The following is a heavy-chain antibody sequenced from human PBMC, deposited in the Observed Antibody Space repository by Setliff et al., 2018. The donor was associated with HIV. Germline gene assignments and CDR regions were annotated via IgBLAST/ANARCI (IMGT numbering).Heavy chain of an antibody. J-gene: IGHJ6*03. D-gene: IGHD2-21*01. Sequence: SETLSLTCTVSGGSISSYYWSWIRQPPGKGLEWIGYIYSSGSTNYNPSLKSRVTISVDTSKNQFSLKLSSVTAADTAVYYCAKQYCGGDCYSDSYYYMDVWGQGSRVTVSS. CDR2: IYSSGST. V-gene: IGHV4-59*08. CDR3: AKQYCGGDCYSDSYYYMDV. CDR1: GGSISSYY.